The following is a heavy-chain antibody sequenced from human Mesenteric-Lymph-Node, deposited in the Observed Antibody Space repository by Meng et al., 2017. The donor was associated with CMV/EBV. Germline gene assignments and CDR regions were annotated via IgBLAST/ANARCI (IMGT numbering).Heavy chain of an antibody. CDR1: GGTFSSYA. J-gene: IGHJ6*02. CDR2: IIPIFGTA. D-gene: IGHD2-2*03. CDR3: ARWMGYYYYYGMDV. V-gene: IGHV1-69*06. Sequence: SVKVSCKASGGTFSSYAISWVRQAPGQGLEWMGGIIPIFGTANYAQKFQGRVTITADKSTSTVYMDLSSLRSEDTAVYYCARWMGYYYYYGMDVWGQGTTVTVSS.